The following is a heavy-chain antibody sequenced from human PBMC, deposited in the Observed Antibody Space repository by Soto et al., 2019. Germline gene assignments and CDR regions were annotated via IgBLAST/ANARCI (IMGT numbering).Heavy chain of an antibody. D-gene: IGHD3-10*01. CDR1: GGTFSSHV. Sequence: QVQLVQSGAEVKKPGSSVKVSCKASGGTFSSHVFNWVRQAPGQGLEWMGGIMPIIGTANYAQKFQGRVTITADESTSTAYMELSSLRSEDTAVYYCARDVEFRDGNISHLDSWGQGTLVTGSS. CDR2: IMPIIGTA. J-gene: IGHJ4*02. V-gene: IGHV1-69*01. CDR3: ARDVEFRDGNISHLDS.